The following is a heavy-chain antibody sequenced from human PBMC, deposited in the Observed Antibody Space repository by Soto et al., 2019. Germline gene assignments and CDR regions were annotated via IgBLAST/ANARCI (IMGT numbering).Heavy chain of an antibody. CDR2: VNPRNGYT. Sequence: QVQLVQSGAEVKKPGASVKVSCKASGYIFNNYDINWVRQAPGQGLEWVGWVNPRNGYTGYAEKFQDRVTMTRDTYRSTVDMEVTSQTSGDTANSYCAREHYGDTLGFGFDPWGQGSRVTVSS. V-gene: IGHV1-8*01. CDR3: AREHYGDTLGFGFDP. J-gene: IGHJ5*02. D-gene: IGHD4-17*01. CDR1: GYIFNNYD.